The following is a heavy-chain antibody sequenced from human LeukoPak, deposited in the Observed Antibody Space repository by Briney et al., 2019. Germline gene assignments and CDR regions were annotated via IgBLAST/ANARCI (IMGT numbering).Heavy chain of an antibody. D-gene: IGHD6-13*01. CDR3: ARGNHAVAGNHDAFDI. V-gene: IGHV1-2*02. Sequence: GASVKVSCKTSGYTFTGYYMHWVRQAPGQGLEWMGWINPNSGGTNYAQKFQGRVTMTRDTSISTAYMEVSRLRSDDTAVYYCARGNHAVAGNHDAFDIWGQGTMVTVSS. J-gene: IGHJ3*02. CDR2: INPNSGGT. CDR1: GYTFTGYY.